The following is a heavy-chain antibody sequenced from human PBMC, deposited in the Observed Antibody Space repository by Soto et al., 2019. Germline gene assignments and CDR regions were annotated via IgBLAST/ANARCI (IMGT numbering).Heavy chain of an antibody. J-gene: IGHJ3*02. CDR1: GYTFTGYY. D-gene: IGHD2-21*02. CDR3: ARASSRTIVVVTAIYAFDI. Sequence: QVQLVQSGAEVKKPGASVKVSCKASGYTFTGYYMHWVRQAPGQGLEWMGWINPNSGGTNYAQKFQGWVTMTRDTSISTAYMELSRLRSDDTAVYYCARASSRTIVVVTAIYAFDIWGQGTMVTVSS. V-gene: IGHV1-2*04. CDR2: INPNSGGT.